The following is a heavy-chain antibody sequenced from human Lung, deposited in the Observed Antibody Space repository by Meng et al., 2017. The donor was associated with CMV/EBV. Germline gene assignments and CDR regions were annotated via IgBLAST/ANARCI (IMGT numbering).Heavy chain of an antibody. CDR3: AKFRSGNDWVPDY. V-gene: IGHV3-23*01. J-gene: IGHJ4*02. CDR2: ISGSGGST. D-gene: IGHD5-12*01. CDR1: GFRFSSYA. Sequence: ASGFRFSSYAMSWVRQAPGKGLEWVSAISGSGGSTYYADAVKGRFTISRDNSKNTLYLQMNSLRAEDTAVYYCAKFRSGNDWVPDYWGQGTPVTVSS.